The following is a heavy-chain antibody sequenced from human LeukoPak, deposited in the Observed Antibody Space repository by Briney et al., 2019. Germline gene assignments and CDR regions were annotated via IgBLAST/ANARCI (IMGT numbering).Heavy chain of an antibody. CDR2: ISSSSSTI. J-gene: IGHJ4*02. D-gene: IGHD6-13*01. CDR3: ARDPSAAAGTPSFDY. V-gene: IGHV3-48*01. Sequence: GGSLRLSCAASGFTFSSYSMNWVRQAPGKGLEWVSDISSSSSTIYYADSVKGRFTISRDNAKNSLYLQMNSLRAEDTAVYYCARDPSAAAGTPSFDYWGQGTLVTVSS. CDR1: GFTFSSYS.